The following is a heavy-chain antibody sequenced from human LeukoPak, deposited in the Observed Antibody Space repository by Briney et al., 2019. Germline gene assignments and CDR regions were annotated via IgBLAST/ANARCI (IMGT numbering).Heavy chain of an antibody. Sequence: GGSLRLSCVASGFTFSNYWMSWVRQAPGKGLEWVSYISSSGSTIYYADSVKGRFTISRDNAKNSLYLQMNSLRAEDTAVYYCAELGITMIGGVWGKGTTVTVSS. J-gene: IGHJ6*04. CDR3: AELGITMIGGV. CDR2: ISSSGSTI. V-gene: IGHV3-48*04. CDR1: GFTFSNYW. D-gene: IGHD3-10*02.